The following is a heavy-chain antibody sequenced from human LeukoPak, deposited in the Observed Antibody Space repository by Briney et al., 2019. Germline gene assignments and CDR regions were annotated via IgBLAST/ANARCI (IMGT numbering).Heavy chain of an antibody. Sequence: GESLKTSCKGSGYSFTSYWIGWVRQMPGKGLEWMGIIYPGDSDTRYSPSFQGQVTISADKSISTAYLQWSSLKASGTAMYYCARHRQWLVRGAFEYWGQGTLVTVSS. CDR2: IYPGDSDT. V-gene: IGHV5-51*01. CDR3: ARHRQWLVRGAFEY. CDR1: GYSFTSYW. D-gene: IGHD6-19*01. J-gene: IGHJ4*02.